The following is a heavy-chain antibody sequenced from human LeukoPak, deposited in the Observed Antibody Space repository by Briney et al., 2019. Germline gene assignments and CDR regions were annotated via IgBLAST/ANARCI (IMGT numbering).Heavy chain of an antibody. V-gene: IGHV3-21*01. CDR2: ISSSSSYI. Sequence: PGRSLRLSCAASGFTFSSYSMNWVRQAPGKGLEWVSSISSSSSYIYYADSVKGRFTISRDNAKNSLYLQMNSLRAEDTAVYYCAREGVPATDYYYYYMDVWGKGTTVTASS. J-gene: IGHJ6*03. D-gene: IGHD2-2*01. CDR3: AREGVPATDYYYYYMDV. CDR1: GFTFSSYS.